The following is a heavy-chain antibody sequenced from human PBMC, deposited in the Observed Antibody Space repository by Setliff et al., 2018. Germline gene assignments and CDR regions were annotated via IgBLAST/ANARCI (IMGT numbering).Heavy chain of an antibody. Sequence: GGSLRLSCAASGFTFSSYSMNWVRQAPGKGLEWVSSISSSSSYIYYADSVKGRFTISRDNAKNSLYLQMNSLRAEDTAVYYCARVLSVADYYYYYGMDVWGQGTTVTVS. V-gene: IGHV3-21*01. J-gene: IGHJ6*02. D-gene: IGHD6-19*01. CDR2: ISSSSSYI. CDR3: ARVLSVADYYYYYGMDV. CDR1: GFTFSSYS.